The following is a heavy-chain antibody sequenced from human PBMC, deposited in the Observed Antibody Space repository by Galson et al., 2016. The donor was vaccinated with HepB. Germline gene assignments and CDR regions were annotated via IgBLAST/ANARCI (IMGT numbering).Heavy chain of an antibody. CDR1: GFNFSNHD. D-gene: IGHD2-15*01. CDR2: IWYGGCNE. Sequence: SLRLSCAASGFNFSNHDMNWVRQAPGKGLEWVSVIWYGGCNEYYADSVKGRFTISRDNSKNTLYLQMNSLRAEDTAVYYCARGLGIRLVVDAFDIWGQGTMVTVSS. CDR3: ARGLGIRLVVDAFDI. V-gene: IGHV3-33*01. J-gene: IGHJ3*02.